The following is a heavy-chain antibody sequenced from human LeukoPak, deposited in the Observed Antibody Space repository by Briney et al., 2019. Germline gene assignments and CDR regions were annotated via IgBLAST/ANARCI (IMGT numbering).Heavy chain of an antibody. D-gene: IGHD3-22*01. V-gene: IGHV4-34*01. CDR2: IYYSGST. CDR1: GGSFSGYY. Sequence: PSETLSLTCAVYGGSFSGYYWSWIRQPPGKGLEWIGSIYYSGSTYYNPSLKSRVTISVDTSKNQFSLKLSSVTAADTAVYYCASFEGSSGYYHFDYWGQGTLVTVSS. CDR3: ASFEGSSGYYHFDY. J-gene: IGHJ4*02.